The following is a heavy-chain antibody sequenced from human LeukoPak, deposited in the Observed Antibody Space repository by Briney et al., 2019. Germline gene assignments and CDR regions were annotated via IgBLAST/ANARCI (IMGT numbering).Heavy chain of an antibody. J-gene: IGHJ4*02. CDR3: ARAGFVCNNTCYPNFDY. V-gene: IGHV3-20*04. Sequence: GGSLRLSCAASGFTFSSYEMNWVRQAPGKGLEWVSGINWRGGSTGYADSVKGRFTISRDNAKNSLHLQMTSLRAEDTALYYCARAGFVCNNTCYPNFDYWGQGSLVTVSS. CDR1: GFTFSSYE. D-gene: IGHD2-15*01. CDR2: INWRGGST.